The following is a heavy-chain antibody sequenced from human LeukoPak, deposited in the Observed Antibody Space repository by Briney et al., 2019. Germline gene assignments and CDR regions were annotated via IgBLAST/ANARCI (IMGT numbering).Heavy chain of an antibody. Sequence: PSETLSHTCAVYGGSFSGYYWSWVRQPPGKGLEWIGEINHSGSTNYNPSLKSRVTISVDTSKNQFSLKLSSVTAADTAVYYCARAGRWLQLGAFDIWGQGTMVTVSS. CDR2: INHSGST. J-gene: IGHJ3*02. V-gene: IGHV4-34*01. CDR3: ARAGRWLQLGAFDI. D-gene: IGHD5-24*01. CDR1: GGSFSGYY.